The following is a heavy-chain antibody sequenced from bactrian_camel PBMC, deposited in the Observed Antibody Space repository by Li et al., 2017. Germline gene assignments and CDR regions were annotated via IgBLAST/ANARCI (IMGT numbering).Heavy chain of an antibody. J-gene: IGHJ4*01. Sequence: HVQLVESGGGSVQAEGSLTLSCAVSGFTVSTRSMGWFRQAPGKEREGVAASDGAGTVSYADFVKGRFTISKDNTKNTLTLQMNSLQPEDTGMYYCAAGSFCGNFLTSNFDDWGQGTQVTVS. CDR3: AAGSFCGNFLTSNFDD. V-gene: IGHV3S53*01. D-gene: IGHD2*01. CDR2: SDGAGTV. CDR1: GFTVSTRS.